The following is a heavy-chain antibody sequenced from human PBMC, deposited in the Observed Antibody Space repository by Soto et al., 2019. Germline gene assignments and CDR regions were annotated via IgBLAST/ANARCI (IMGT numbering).Heavy chain of an antibody. CDR2: IIPIFGTA. D-gene: IGHD4-17*01. CDR3: ANATTVTTFPYYYGMDV. J-gene: IGHJ6*02. CDR1: GGTFSSYA. Sequence: QVQLVQSGAEVKKPGSSVKVSCKASGGTFSSYAISWVRQAPGQGLEWMGGIIPIFGTANYAQKFQGRVTITADESTSTAYMELSSLSSEDTAVYYCANATTVTTFPYYYGMDVWGQGTTVTVSS. V-gene: IGHV1-69*01.